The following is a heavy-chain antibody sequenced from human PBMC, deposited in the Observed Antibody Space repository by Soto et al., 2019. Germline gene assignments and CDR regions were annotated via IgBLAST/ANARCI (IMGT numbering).Heavy chain of an antibody. CDR3: ARVSGYYYSFDY. Sequence: SETLSLTCTVSGGSISSYYWSWIRQPPGKGLEWIGYIYYSGSTNYNPSLKSRVTISVDTSKNQFSLKLSSVTAADTAVYYCARVSGYYYSFDYWGQGTLVTVSS. CDR1: GGSISSYY. CDR2: IYYSGST. D-gene: IGHD3-22*01. J-gene: IGHJ4*02. V-gene: IGHV4-59*01.